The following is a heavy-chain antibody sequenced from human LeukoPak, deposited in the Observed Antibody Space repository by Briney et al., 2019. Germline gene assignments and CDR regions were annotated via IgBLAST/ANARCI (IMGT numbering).Heavy chain of an antibody. D-gene: IGHD3-10*01. Sequence: SETLSLTCAVYGGSFSGYYWSWIRQPPGKGLEWIGEINHSGSTNYNPSLKSRVTISVDTSKNQFSLKLSSVTAADTAVYYCARGWSTMADYWGQGTLVTVSS. CDR1: GGSFSGYY. J-gene: IGHJ4*02. V-gene: IGHV4-34*01. CDR2: INHSGST. CDR3: ARGWSTMADY.